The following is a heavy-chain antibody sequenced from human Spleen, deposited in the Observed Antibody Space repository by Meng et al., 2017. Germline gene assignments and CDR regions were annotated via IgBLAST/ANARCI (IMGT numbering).Heavy chain of an antibody. CDR3: ARDEDISAAGKLFGDY. CDR1: GYTFPDYY. J-gene: IGHJ4*02. V-gene: IGHV1-2*06. D-gene: IGHD6-13*01. CDR2: INPKSGDT. Sequence: QVQLVQCGDEVKKPGASVKVSCKASGYTFPDYYLHWVRRAPGQGLEWMGRINPKSGDTHYAQKFQGRVTMTGDTSISTAYMELSGLRSDDTAMYYCARDEDISAAGKLFGDYWGQGTLVTVSS.